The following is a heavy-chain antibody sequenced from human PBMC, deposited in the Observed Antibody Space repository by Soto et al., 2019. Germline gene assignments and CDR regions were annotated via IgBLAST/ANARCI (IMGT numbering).Heavy chain of an antibody. CDR3: ARLRRDYYDSSGYSPNFDY. J-gene: IGHJ4*02. Sequence: GESLKISCKGSGYSFTSYWIGWVRQMPGKGLEWMGIIYPGDSDTRYSPSFQGQVTISADKSISTAYLQWSSLKASDTAMYYCARLRRDYYDSSGYSPNFDYWGQGTLVTVSS. D-gene: IGHD3-22*01. CDR1: GYSFTSYW. CDR2: IYPGDSDT. V-gene: IGHV5-51*01.